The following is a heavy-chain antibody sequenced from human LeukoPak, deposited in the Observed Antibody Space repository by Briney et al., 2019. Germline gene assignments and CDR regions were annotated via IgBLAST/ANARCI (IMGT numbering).Heavy chain of an antibody. CDR1: GFTFSFYG. D-gene: IGHD3-22*01. Sequence: GGTLRLSCAASGFTFSFYGMNWVRQAPGKGLEWVSCISSSSSYIYYANSVKGRFTISRDNAKNSLYLQMNSLRAEDTAVYYCAREEGDYYDSSGYGAFDIWGQGTMVTVSS. J-gene: IGHJ3*02. V-gene: IGHV3-21*01. CDR3: AREEGDYYDSSGYGAFDI. CDR2: ISSSSSYI.